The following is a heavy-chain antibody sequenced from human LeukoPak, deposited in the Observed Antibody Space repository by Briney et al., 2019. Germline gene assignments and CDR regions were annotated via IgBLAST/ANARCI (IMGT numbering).Heavy chain of an antibody. D-gene: IGHD3-3*01. Sequence: GGSLRLSCAPSGFTFSRHGMHWVRQAPGKGLEWVAIISNDGSRKYYAHSVEGRFTISRDNSKNTLYLQMDSPRAEDTAVYYCARDRAWNYFDYWGQGTLVTVSS. CDR2: ISNDGSRK. CDR3: ARDRAWNYFDY. J-gene: IGHJ4*02. V-gene: IGHV3-30*03. CDR1: GFTFSRHG.